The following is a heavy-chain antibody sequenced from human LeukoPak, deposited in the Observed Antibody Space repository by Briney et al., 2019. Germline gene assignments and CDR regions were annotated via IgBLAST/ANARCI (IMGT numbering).Heavy chain of an antibody. CDR3: ARDQRGFSYSKYYFDY. V-gene: IGHV3-33*01. CDR1: GVSFSSYG. Sequence: GGSLRLSCAASGVSFSSYGMHWVRQAPGKGPEWVAVIWYDGTNKYYADSVKGRFTISRDNSKNTLYLQMNSLRAEDTAVYYCARDQRGFSYSKYYFDYWGQGTLVTVSS. J-gene: IGHJ4*02. D-gene: IGHD5-18*01. CDR2: IWYDGTNK.